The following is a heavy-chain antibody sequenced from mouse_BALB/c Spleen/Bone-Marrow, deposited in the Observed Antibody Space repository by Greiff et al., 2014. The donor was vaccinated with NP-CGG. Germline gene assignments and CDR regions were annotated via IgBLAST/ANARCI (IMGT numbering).Heavy chain of an antibody. D-gene: IGHD2-10*02. V-gene: IGHV3-2*02. Sequence: DVQLEESGTGLAKPSKSLSLTCTVTGYSITSDYAWNWIRQFPGNKLEWMGYISYSGSTSYNPSLKSRISITRDTSKNQFFLQLNSVTTEDTATYYWAKGTPYGNSCAYWGQGTLVTVSA. J-gene: IGHJ3*01. CDR1: GYSITSDYA. CDR3: AKGTPYGNSCAY. CDR2: ISYSGST.